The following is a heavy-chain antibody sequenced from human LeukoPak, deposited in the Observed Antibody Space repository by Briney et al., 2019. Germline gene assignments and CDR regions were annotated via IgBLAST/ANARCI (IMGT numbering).Heavy chain of an antibody. D-gene: IGHD3-16*01. J-gene: IGHJ3*01. CDR1: GFSFSSYG. CDR3: ARNLGPFDV. CDR2: IRYDGSNK. Sequence: GGSLRLSCAASGFSFSSYGMHWVRQAPGKGLEWVTFIRYDGSNKYYADSVKGRFTISRDNSKNTLYLQMNSLRVEDTAMYYCARNLGPFDVRGHGTMVTVSS. V-gene: IGHV3-30*02.